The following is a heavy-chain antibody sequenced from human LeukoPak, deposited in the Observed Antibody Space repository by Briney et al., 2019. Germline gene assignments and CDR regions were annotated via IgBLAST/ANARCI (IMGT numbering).Heavy chain of an antibody. J-gene: IGHJ4*02. V-gene: IGHV3-30*02. D-gene: IGHD2-2*01. CDR1: GFTFSSYG. CDR3: ATIVVVPAAAGGEDY. Sequence: GGSLRLSCAASGFTFSSYGMHWVRQAPGKGLEWVAFIRYDGSNKYYADSVKGRFTISRDNSKNTLYLQMNSLRAEDTAVYYCATIVVVPAAAGGEDYWGQGTLVTVSS. CDR2: IRYDGSNK.